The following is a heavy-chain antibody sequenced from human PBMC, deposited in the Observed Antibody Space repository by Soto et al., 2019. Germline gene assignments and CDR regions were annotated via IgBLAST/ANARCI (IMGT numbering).Heavy chain of an antibody. V-gene: IGHV4-59*08. J-gene: IGHJ4*02. CDR3: ARHMSRSVGISHIDY. CDR1: GGSISSYY. D-gene: IGHD1-26*01. CDR2: IYYSGST. Sequence: SETLSLTCTVSGGSISSYYWSWIRQPPGKGLEWIGYIYYSGSTNYNPSLKSRVTISVDTSKNQFSLKLSSVTAADTAVYYCARHMSRSVGISHIDYWGQGTLVTVSS.